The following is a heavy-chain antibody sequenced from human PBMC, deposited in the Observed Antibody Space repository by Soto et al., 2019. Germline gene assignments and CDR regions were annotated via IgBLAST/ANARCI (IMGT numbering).Heavy chain of an antibody. CDR1: GFIVSHNC. D-gene: IGHD1-20*01. J-gene: IGHJ4*02. V-gene: IGHV3-53*01. Sequence: EVQLVESGGGLIQPGGSLRLSCIPSGFIVSHNCMSWVRQAPGTGLEWVSVIYSSGATYYADSVKGRFTISRDDSKNTLYLQMNSLRAEDTAVYYCARGITGTTFDYWGQGTLVTVSS. CDR2: IYSSGAT. CDR3: ARGITGTTFDY.